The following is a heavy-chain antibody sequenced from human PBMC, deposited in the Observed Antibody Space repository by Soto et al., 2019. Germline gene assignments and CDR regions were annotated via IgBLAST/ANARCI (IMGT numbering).Heavy chain of an antibody. D-gene: IGHD6-13*01. CDR1: GYTFTSYG. CDR3: ANNSSWYPTGWFDP. Sequence: QVQLVQSGAEVKKPGASVKVSCKASGYTFTSYGISSVRQAPGQGLEWMGWISAHNGNTNYAQKLQGRVTMTTDTSTSTAYMELRSLTSDDTAVYYCANNSSWYPTGWFDPWGQGTLVTVSS. CDR2: ISAHNGNT. J-gene: IGHJ5*02. V-gene: IGHV1-18*01.